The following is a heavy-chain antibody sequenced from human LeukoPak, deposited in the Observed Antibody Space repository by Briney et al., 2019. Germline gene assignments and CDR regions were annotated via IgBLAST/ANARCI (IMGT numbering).Heavy chain of an antibody. D-gene: IGHD1-26*01. CDR1: GGSISSSY. Sequence: SETLSLTCTVSGGSISSSYWSWIRQPPGKGLEWIGYIYYTGSTNYNPSLNSRVTMSLDTSKSQFSLKLSSVTAADTAVYYCARTIVGAIRYYFDYWGQGTLVTVSS. CDR3: ARTIVGAIRYYFDY. CDR2: IYYTGST. V-gene: IGHV4-59*12. J-gene: IGHJ4*02.